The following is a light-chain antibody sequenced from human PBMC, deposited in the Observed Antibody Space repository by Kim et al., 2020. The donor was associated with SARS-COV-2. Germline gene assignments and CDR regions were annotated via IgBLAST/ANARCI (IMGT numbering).Light chain of an antibody. CDR3: MQDLQIPYT. J-gene: IGKJ2*01. V-gene: IGKV2-28*01. CDR1: QSLLQSNGFHF. Sequence: DIVMTQSPLSLPVSPGEPASISCRSSQSLLQSNGFHFLHWYLQKPGLSPQLLISLVSNRAPGVPDRFSGTGSGTDFTLEISRVEAGDGGIYYCMQDLQIPYTFGQGTKLEI. CDR2: LVS.